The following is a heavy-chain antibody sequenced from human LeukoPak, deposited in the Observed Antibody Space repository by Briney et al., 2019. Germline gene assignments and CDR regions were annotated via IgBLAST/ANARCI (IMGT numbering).Heavy chain of an antibody. D-gene: IGHD2-21*01. CDR3: ARVPRGVDYGVYYYMDV. Sequence: ASVKVSCKASGYTFTIYDINWVRQATGQGLEWMGWMNPNSGNTGYAQKFQGRVTMTRNTSISTAYMELSSLRSEDTAVYYCARVPRGVDYGVYYYMDVWGKGTTVTVSS. J-gene: IGHJ6*03. CDR2: MNPNSGNT. CDR1: GYTFTIYD. V-gene: IGHV1-8*01.